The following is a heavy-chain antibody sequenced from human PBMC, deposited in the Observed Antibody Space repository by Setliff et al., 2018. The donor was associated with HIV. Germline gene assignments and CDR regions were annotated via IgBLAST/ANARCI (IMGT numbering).Heavy chain of an antibody. Sequence: SETLSLTCTVSGGSISSSSYYWGWIRQPPGKGLEWLGTIYYSGTTYYNPSLKSRVTISVDTSKDQFSLKLSSVTAADTAVYYCARLYSTVTPDIWGKGATVTVSS. V-gene: IGHV4-39*01. D-gene: IGHD2-21*01. CDR1: GGSISSSSYY. CDR3: ARLYSTVTPDI. CDR2: IYYSGTT. J-gene: IGHJ6*04.